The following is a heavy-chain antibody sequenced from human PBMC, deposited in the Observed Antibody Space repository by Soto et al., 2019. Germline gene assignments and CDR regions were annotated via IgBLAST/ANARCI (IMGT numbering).Heavy chain of an antibody. Sequence: SETLSLTCTVSGGSISSYYWSWIRQPPGKGLEWIGYIYYSGSTNYNPSLKSRVTISVDTPKNQFSLKLSSVTAADTAVYYCARDSIQTTVTTAGSAFDISGQGTIVTVSS. V-gene: IGHV4-59*01. J-gene: IGHJ3*02. CDR3: ARDSIQTTVTTAGSAFDI. CDR1: GGSISSYY. CDR2: IYYSGST. D-gene: IGHD4-4*01.